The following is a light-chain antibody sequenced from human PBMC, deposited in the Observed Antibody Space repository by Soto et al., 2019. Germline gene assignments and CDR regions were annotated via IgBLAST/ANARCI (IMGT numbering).Light chain of an antibody. CDR3: SSYARGLTV. Sequence: QSALTQPPSASGSHGQSVTISCTGTSSDVGGYNYVSWYQQFPGKAPKLMIYEVSKRPSGVPDRFSGSKSGNTASLTVSGLQPEDEAGYYCSSYARGLTVFGTGTKLTVL. V-gene: IGLV2-8*01. CDR1: SSDVGGYNY. J-gene: IGLJ1*01. CDR2: EVS.